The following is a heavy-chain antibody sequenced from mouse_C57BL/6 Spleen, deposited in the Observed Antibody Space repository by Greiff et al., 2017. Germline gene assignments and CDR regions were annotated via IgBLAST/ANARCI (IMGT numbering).Heavy chain of an antibody. CDR2: INPNNGGT. CDR3: ARSAAMDY. V-gene: IGHV1-18*01. D-gene: IGHD6-1*01. Sequence: EVQLQESGPELVKPGASVKIPCKASGYTFTDYNMDWVKQSHGKSLEWIGDINPNNGGTIYNQKFKGKATLTVDKSSSTAYMQLNSLTSEDSAVYFCARSAAMDYWGQGTSVTVSS. J-gene: IGHJ4*01. CDR1: GYTFTDYN.